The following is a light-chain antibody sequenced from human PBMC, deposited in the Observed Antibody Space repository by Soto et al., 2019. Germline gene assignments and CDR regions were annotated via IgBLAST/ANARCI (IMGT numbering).Light chain of an antibody. J-gene: IGLJ3*02. CDR3: QSYDSSVPWV. V-gene: IGLV6-57*04. CDR1: SGSIASNY. Sequence: VLTQPHSVSESPGKTVTISCTRSSGSIASNYVQWYQQRPGSAPTTVIYEDNQRPSGVPDRFSGSIDSSSNSASLTISGLKTEDEADYYCQSYDSSVPWVFGGGTKVTVL. CDR2: EDN.